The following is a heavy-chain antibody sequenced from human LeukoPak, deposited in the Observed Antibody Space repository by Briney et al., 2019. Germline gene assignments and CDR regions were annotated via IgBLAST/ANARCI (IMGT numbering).Heavy chain of an antibody. CDR1: GGTFSSSG. J-gene: IGHJ4*02. D-gene: IGHD6-19*01. V-gene: IGHV1-18*01. Sequence: WASVNVSCKASGGTFSSSGISWVRQAPGQGLEWMGWITTYNGNTNYAQKLQGRVTMTTDTSTSTAYMELRSLRSDDTAVYYCAKDDIAVAGTFDYWGQGTLVTVSS. CDR2: ITTYNGNT. CDR3: AKDDIAVAGTFDY.